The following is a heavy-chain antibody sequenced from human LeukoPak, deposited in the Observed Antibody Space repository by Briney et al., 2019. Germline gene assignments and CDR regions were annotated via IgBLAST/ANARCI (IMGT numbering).Heavy chain of an antibody. CDR3: ARGGYGSGSDWFDP. Sequence: ASVKVSCTASGYTFTGYYMHWVRQAPGQGLEWMGWINPNSGGTNYAQKIQGRVTMTRDTSISTAYMELSRLRSDDTAVYYWARGGYGSGSDWFDPWGQGTLVTVSS. CDR2: INPNSGGT. CDR1: GYTFTGYY. D-gene: IGHD3-10*01. V-gene: IGHV1-2*02. J-gene: IGHJ5*02.